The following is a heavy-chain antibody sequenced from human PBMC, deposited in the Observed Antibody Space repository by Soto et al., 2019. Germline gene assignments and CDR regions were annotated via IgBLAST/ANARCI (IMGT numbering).Heavy chain of an antibody. J-gene: IGHJ4*02. CDR3: ATVFEH. CDR1: GITFSGYW. CDR2: VDSDGSGT. V-gene: IGHV3-74*01. Sequence: EVQLVESGGGSVQPGGSLRLSCVASGITFSGYWMHWVRQVPGKGLVWVARVDSDGSGTSYADSVKGRFTISRDNAKNTLYLQMHSLRVEATAVYYCATVFEHWGQGIPVTVSS.